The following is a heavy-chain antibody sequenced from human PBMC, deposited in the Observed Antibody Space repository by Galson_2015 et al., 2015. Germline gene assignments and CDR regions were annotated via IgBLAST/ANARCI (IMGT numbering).Heavy chain of an antibody. CDR1: GGSVSSGSYY. D-gene: IGHD1-26*01. J-gene: IGHJ4*02. CDR2: IYYSGST. Sequence: ETLSLTCTVSGGSVSSGSYYWSWIRQPPGRGLEWIGYIYYSGSTNYNPSLKSRVTISVDTSKNQFSLKLSSVTAADTAVYYCARGVFIVGALGVFDYWGQGTLVTVFS. CDR3: ARGVFIVGALGVFDY. V-gene: IGHV4-61*01.